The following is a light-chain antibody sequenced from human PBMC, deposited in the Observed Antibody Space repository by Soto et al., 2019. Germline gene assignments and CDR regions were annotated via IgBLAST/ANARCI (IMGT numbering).Light chain of an antibody. CDR3: SSYGGTNNVV. CDR2: EVT. V-gene: IGLV2-8*01. Sequence: QSVLTQPPSASGSPGQSVTISCTGTNSDVGGYKYVSWYQHHPGKAPKVVIYEVTKWPSGVPDRFSGSQSGNTASLTVSGLQAEDEADYYCSSYGGTNNVVFGGGTKLTVL. CDR1: NSDVGGYKY. J-gene: IGLJ2*01.